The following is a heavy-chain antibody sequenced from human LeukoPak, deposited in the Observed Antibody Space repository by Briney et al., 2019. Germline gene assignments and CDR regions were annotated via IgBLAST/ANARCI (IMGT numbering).Heavy chain of an antibody. CDR3: AKGDSSGYYYYFDY. CDR1: GFTFSSYA. Sequence: GGSLRLSCAASGFTFSSYAMSWVRQAPGKGLEWVSGISGSGGSTYYADSVKGRFTISRDNSKNTLYLQMNSLRAEDTAVYYCAKGDSSGYYYYFDYWGQGTLVTVSS. D-gene: IGHD3-22*01. CDR2: ISGSGGST. V-gene: IGHV3-23*01. J-gene: IGHJ4*02.